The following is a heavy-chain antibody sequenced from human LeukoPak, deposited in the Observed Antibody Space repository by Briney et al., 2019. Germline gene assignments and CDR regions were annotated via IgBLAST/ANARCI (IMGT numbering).Heavy chain of an antibody. Sequence: SVKVSCKASGGTFSSYAISWVRQAPGQGLEWMGGIIPTFGTANYAQKFQGRVTITADESTSTAYMELSSLRSEDTAVYYCARDRSLRELWLRNWFDPWGQGTLVTVSS. CDR1: GGTFSSYA. CDR3: ARDRSLRELWLRNWFDP. CDR2: IIPTFGTA. J-gene: IGHJ5*02. D-gene: IGHD5-18*01. V-gene: IGHV1-69*01.